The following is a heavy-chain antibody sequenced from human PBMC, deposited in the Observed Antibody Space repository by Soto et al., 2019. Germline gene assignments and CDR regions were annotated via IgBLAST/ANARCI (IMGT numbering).Heavy chain of an antibody. V-gene: IGHV1-69*08. CDR1: GGTFSSYT. Sequence: QVQLVQSGAEVKKPGSSVKVSCKASGGTFSSYTISWVRQAPGQGLEWMGRIIPILGIANYAQKFQGRVTITADKSTSTAYMELSSLRSEDTAMYYCARDLYRVRGSRGVGGFDDWGQGTLVTVSS. J-gene: IGHJ4*02. CDR3: ARDLYRVRGSRGVGGFDD. D-gene: IGHD3-10*01. CDR2: IIPILGIA.